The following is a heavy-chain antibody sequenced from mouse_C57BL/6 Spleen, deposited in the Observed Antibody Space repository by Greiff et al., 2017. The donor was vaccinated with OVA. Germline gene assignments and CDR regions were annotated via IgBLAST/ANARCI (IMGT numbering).Heavy chain of an antibody. CDR1: GFTFSDYG. D-gene: IGHD1-1*01. J-gene: IGHJ2*01. CDR2: ISSGSSTI. CDR3: ARTPYYYGSHYFDY. V-gene: IGHV5-17*01. Sequence: EVQLVESGGGLVKPGGSLKLSCAASGFTFSDYGMHWVRQAPEKGLEWVAYISSGSSTIYYADTVKGRFTISRDNAKNTLFLQMTSLRSEDTAMYYCARTPYYYGSHYFDYWGQGTTLTVSS.